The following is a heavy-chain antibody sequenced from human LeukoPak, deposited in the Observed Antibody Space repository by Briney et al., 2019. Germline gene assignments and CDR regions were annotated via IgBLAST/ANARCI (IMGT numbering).Heavy chain of an antibody. J-gene: IGHJ4*02. CDR1: GFTFSTYW. Sequence: GGSLRLSCAASGFTFSTYWMSWVRQAPGRGLEWVANIKHDGSEKFYVDSVRGRFTISRDNAKNSLYLQLNSQRAEDTALYYCARITGIEAAGDYWGQGTLVTVSS. CDR2: IKHDGSEK. D-gene: IGHD6-13*01. V-gene: IGHV3-7*04. CDR3: ARITGIEAAGDY.